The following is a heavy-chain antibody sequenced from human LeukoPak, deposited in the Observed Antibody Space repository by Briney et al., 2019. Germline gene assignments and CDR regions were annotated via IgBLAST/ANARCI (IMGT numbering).Heavy chain of an antibody. V-gene: IGHV3-48*01. CDR2: ISSSSSTI. CDR3: ARDPSSGYYYYFDY. Sequence: GGSLRLSCAASGFTFSSHSMNWVRQAPGKGLEWVSYISSSSSTIYYADSVKGRFTISRDNAKNSLYLQMNSLRAEDTAVYYCARDPSSGYYYYFDYWGQGTLVTVSS. J-gene: IGHJ4*02. CDR1: GFTFSSHS. D-gene: IGHD3-22*01.